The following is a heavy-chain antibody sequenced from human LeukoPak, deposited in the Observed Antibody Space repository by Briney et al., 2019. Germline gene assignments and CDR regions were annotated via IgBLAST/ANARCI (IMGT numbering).Heavy chain of an antibody. Sequence: GGSLRLSCAASGFTFSSYGMHWVRQAPGKGLEWVAVIWYDGSNKYYADSVKGRFTISRDNPKNTLYLQMNSLRAEDTAVYYCAKAAYCSGGSCYHFDYWGQGTLVTVSS. CDR3: AKAAYCSGGSCYHFDY. V-gene: IGHV3-33*06. J-gene: IGHJ4*02. CDR1: GFTFSSYG. D-gene: IGHD2-15*01. CDR2: IWYDGSNK.